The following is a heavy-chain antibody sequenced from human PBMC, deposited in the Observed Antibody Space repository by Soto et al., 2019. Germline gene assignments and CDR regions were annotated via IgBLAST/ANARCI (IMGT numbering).Heavy chain of an antibody. CDR3: ARFGYYFDNDDYWGVLDH. CDR2: ISHSVHVI. D-gene: IGHD3-22*01. Sequence: QVQLVESGGGLVKPGGSLRLSCAASGFTFSDWYMTWIRQAPGKGLEWISYISHSVHVIKYADSVKGRFTISRDNTKKSVFLQMNSLRDEDTAVYYCARFGYYFDNDDYWGVLDHWGQGTLVTVSS. CDR1: GFTFSDWY. V-gene: IGHV3-11*01. J-gene: IGHJ5*02.